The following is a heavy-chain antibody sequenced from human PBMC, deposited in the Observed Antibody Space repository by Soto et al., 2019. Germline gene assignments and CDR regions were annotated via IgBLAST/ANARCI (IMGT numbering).Heavy chain of an antibody. V-gene: IGHV4-39*01. CDR1: GGSISSSSYY. CDR3: ARRSEQWLDQDFDY. Sequence: QLQLQESGPGLVKPSETLSLTCTVSGGSISSSSYYWGWIRQPPGKGLEWIGSIYYSGSTYYNPSLKSRVTISVDTSKNQFSLKMSSVTAADTAVYSCARRSEQWLDQDFDYWGQGTLVTVSS. J-gene: IGHJ4*02. CDR2: IYYSGST. D-gene: IGHD6-19*01.